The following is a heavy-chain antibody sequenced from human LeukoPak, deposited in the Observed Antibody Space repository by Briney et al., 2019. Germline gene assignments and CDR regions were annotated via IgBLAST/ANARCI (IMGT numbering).Heavy chain of an antibody. V-gene: IGHV1-18*01. J-gene: IGHJ4*02. CDR3: ARTSGRAPDYFDY. D-gene: IGHD6-6*01. CDR2: ISAYNGNT. Sequence: EASVKVSCKASGGTFSSYAISWVRQAPGQGLEWMGWISAYNGNTNYAQKLQGRVTMTTDTSTSTAYMELRSLRSDDTAVYYCARTSGRAPDYFDYWGQGTLVTVSS. CDR1: GGTFSSYA.